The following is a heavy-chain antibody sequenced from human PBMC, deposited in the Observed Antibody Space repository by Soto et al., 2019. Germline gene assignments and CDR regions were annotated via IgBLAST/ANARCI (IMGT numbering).Heavy chain of an antibody. CDR2: IYYSGST. CDR3: ARGYGDYVSDY. Sequence: QVQLQESGPGLVKPSETLSLTCTVSGGSISSYYWSWIRQPPGKGLEWIGNIYYSGSTNYNPSLKSRVPISVDTSTIQFSLKLSSVTAADTAVYYCARGYGDYVSDYWGQGTLVTVSS. CDR1: GGSISSYY. D-gene: IGHD4-17*01. V-gene: IGHV4-59*01. J-gene: IGHJ4*02.